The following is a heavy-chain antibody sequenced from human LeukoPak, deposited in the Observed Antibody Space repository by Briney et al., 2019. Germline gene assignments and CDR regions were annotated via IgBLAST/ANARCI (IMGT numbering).Heavy chain of an antibody. CDR1: GFTFSSYS. V-gene: IGHV3-48*01. CDR2: ISSSSSTI. J-gene: IGHJ5*02. D-gene: IGHD3-16*01. CDR3: ARERWVMITFRRTNWFDP. Sequence: GGSLRLSCAASGFTFSSYSMNWVRQAPGKGLEWVSYISSSSSTIYYADSVKGRFTISRDNAKNSLYLQMNNLRAEDTAVYYCARERWVMITFRRTNWFDPWGQGTLVTVSS.